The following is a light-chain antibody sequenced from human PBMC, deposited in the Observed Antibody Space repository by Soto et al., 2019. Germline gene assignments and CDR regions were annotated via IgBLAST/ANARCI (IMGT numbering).Light chain of an antibody. J-gene: IGLJ7*01. Sequence: QSVLTQPVSVSGSPGQSITISCTGTSSDVGGYNYVSWYQQHPGKAPKLMIYDVSNRPSGVSNRFSGSKSGNTASQTISGLQAEDEADYYCSSYTSSSTPFVFGTGTQLTVL. CDR3: SSYTSSSTPFV. V-gene: IGLV2-14*01. CDR1: SSDVGGYNY. CDR2: DVS.